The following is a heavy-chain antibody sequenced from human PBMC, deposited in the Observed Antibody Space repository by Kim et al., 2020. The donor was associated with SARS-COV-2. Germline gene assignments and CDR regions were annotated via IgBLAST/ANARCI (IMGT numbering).Heavy chain of an antibody. J-gene: IGHJ6*02. V-gene: IGHV3-7*03. Sequence: YYGDSVNGRYTISVDNAKNSLYLQMNSLRAEDTAVYYCARDRRDYGMDVWGQGTTVTVSS. CDR3: ARDRRDYGMDV.